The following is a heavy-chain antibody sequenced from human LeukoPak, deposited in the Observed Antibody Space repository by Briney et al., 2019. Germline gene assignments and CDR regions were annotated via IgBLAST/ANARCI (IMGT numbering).Heavy chain of an antibody. J-gene: IGHJ4*02. CDR2: IKSKIDGGTT. CDR3: TTMRYFDWLPDY. CDR1: DFSFSNAW. V-gene: IGHV3-15*07. D-gene: IGHD3-9*01. Sequence: GGSLRLSCAVSDFSFSNAWLNWVRQAPGKGLEWVGRIKSKIDGGTTDYAAPVKGRFTISGDDSKNTLYLQMNSLKTEDTAVYYCTTMRYFDWLPDYWGQGTLVTVSS.